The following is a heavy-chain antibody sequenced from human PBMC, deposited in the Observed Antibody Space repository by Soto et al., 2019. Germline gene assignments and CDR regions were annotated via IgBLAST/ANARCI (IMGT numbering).Heavy chain of an antibody. V-gene: IGHV1-58*02. D-gene: IGHD5-18*01. CDR2: IVVGSGNT. CDR3: ARHPSHLGLYSYGPNWYFDL. CDR1: GFTFTSSA. Sequence: SVKVSCKASGFTFTSSAMQWVRQARGQRLEWIGWIVVGSGNTNYAQKFQERVTITRDMSTSTAYMELSSVTAADTAVYYCARHPSHLGLYSYGPNWYFDLWGRGTLVTVSS. J-gene: IGHJ2*01.